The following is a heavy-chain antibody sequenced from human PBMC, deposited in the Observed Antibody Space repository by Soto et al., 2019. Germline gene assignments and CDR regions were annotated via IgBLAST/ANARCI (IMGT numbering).Heavy chain of an antibody. Sequence: LRLSCAASGFTFSSYAMHWVRQAPGKGLEWVAVISYDGSNKYYADSVKGRFTISRDNSKNTLYLQMNSLRAEDTAVYYCARDPGGEMATSPDYWGQGTLVTVSS. CDR1: GFTFSSYA. J-gene: IGHJ4*02. CDR3: ARDPGGEMATSPDY. D-gene: IGHD5-12*01. V-gene: IGHV3-30-3*01. CDR2: ISYDGSNK.